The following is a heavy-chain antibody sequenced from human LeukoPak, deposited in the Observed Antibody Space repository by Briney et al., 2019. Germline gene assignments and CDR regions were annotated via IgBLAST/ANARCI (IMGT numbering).Heavy chain of an antibody. CDR3: VVVVEPPDSDGFDV. CDR1: GFTCGNAW. CDR2: INADGSTA. Sequence: GGSLRLSCAASGFTCGNAWVHWVRQAPGKGLVWVSLINADGSTATYADSVKGRFTISRDNARNTLSLQMNSLTIEDTAVYYCVVVVEPPDSDGFDVWGQGTMVTVSS. D-gene: IGHD1-14*01. V-gene: IGHV3-74*01. J-gene: IGHJ3*01.